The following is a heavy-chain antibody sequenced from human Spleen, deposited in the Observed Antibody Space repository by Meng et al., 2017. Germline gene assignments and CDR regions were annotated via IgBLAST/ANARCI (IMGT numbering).Heavy chain of an antibody. V-gene: IGHV4-34*01. Sequence: QVQLQQWGAGLLKPSETLSLTCAVYGGSFSGYYWSWIRQPPGKGLEWIGEINHSGSTNYNPSLKSRVTISVDTSKNQFSLDLRSVIAADTAVYFCARNLVGSSLDYWGQGTLVTVSS. CDR1: GGSFSGYY. J-gene: IGHJ4*02. CDR3: ARNLVGSSLDY. D-gene: IGHD1-14*01. CDR2: INHSGST.